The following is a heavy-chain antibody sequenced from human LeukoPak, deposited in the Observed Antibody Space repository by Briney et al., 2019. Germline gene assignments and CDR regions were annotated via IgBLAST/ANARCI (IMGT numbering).Heavy chain of an antibody. V-gene: IGHV3-64*01. CDR2: ISSNGGST. CDR3: ARSDPDLYYFDY. CDR1: GFTFSSYA. J-gene: IGHJ4*02. Sequence: GGSLRLSCAASGFTFSSYAMHWVRHAPGKGLEYVSSISSNGGSTYYANSVKGRFTISRDNSKNTLYLQMGSLRAEDMAVYYCARSDPDLYYFDYWGQGTLVTVSS.